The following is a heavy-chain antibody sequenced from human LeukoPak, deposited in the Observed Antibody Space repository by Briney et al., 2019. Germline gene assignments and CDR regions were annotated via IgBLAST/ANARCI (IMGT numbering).Heavy chain of an antibody. CDR1: GFTFSNYA. V-gene: IGHV3-64D*06. CDR3: VKGGSSSWYYFDY. CDR2: IYRNGGST. Sequence: PGGSLRLSCSASGFTFSNYAMHWVRQAPGKGLEYVSGIYRNGGSTNYAGSVKDRFTISRDNSKNTLYLQMSSLRAEDTAVYYCVKGGSSSWYYFDYWGQGTLVTVSS. J-gene: IGHJ4*02. D-gene: IGHD6-13*01.